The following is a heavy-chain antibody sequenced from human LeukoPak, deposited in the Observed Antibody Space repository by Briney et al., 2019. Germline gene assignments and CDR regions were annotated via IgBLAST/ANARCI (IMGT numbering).Heavy chain of an antibody. CDR1: GYTFTRYY. Sequence: GASVKVSCRASGYTFTRYYMHWVRQAPGQGLEWMGWINPNSGGTNYAQKFQGRVTITRDTSISTAYMELSRLRSDDTAIYHCARSRGVADMIMYYWGQGTLVTVSS. CDR3: ARSRGVADMIMYY. CDR2: INPNSGGT. V-gene: IGHV1-2*02. J-gene: IGHJ4*02. D-gene: IGHD3-16*01.